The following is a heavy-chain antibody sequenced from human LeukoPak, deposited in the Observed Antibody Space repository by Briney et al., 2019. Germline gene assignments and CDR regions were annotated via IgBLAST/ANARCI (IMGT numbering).Heavy chain of an antibody. CDR1: GASVSGSNYY. Sequence: SETLSLTCAVSGASVSGSNYYWGWIRQPPGKGLEWIGNIYSSGSTNYNPSLKSRVTISVDTSKNQFSLKLSSVTAADTAVYYCARVWLVTPQPFDYWGQGTLVTVSS. CDR3: ARVWLVTPQPFDY. V-gene: IGHV4-39*07. J-gene: IGHJ4*02. D-gene: IGHD6-19*01. CDR2: IYSSGST.